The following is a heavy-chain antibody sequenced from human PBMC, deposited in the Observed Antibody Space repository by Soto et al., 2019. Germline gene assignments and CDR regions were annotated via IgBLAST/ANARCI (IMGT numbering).Heavy chain of an antibody. CDR1: GFSLSTSGMC. V-gene: IGHV2-70*01. Sequence: SGPTLVNPTQTLTLTCTFSGFSLSTSGMCVSWIRQPPGKALEWLALIDWDDDKNYSTSLKTRLTISKDTSKNQVVLTMTNMDPVDTAMYYCARMSYYDILTGPDYWGQGTLVTVSS. D-gene: IGHD3-9*01. CDR3: ARMSYYDILTGPDY. CDR2: IDWDDDK. J-gene: IGHJ4*02.